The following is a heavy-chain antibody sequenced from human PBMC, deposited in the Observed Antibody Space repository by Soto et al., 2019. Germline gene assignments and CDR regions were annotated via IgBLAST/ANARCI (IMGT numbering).Heavy chain of an antibody. CDR3: TKMVQGGYSNASAIDY. CDR1: GGSISSYY. V-gene: IGHV4-4*07. Sequence: QVQLQESGPGLVKSSETLSLTCTVSGGSISSYYWSWIRQPAGKGLVWIGRIYSSGSPNYSPSLKSRADIAVDTSMSVFSLRLRSVSAEDTAVLCCTKMVQGGYSNASAIDYRGQGTLVTVSS. D-gene: IGHD6-13*01. CDR2: IYSSGSP. J-gene: IGHJ4*02.